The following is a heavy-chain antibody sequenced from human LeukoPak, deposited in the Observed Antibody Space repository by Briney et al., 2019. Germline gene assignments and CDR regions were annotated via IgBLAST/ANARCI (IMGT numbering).Heavy chain of an antibody. D-gene: IGHD5-12*01. J-gene: IGHJ6*03. V-gene: IGHV3-21*01. CDR1: GGSFSSYY. Sequence: ETLSLTCAVYGGSFSSYYWSWIRQPPGKGLEWVSSISSGTSYIYYADSVKGRFTISRDNSKNTLYLQMKSLRAEDTAVYYCAKGGGYEAQYYYYYLDVWGKGTTVTISS. CDR3: AKGGGYEAQYYYYYLDV. CDR2: ISSGTSYI.